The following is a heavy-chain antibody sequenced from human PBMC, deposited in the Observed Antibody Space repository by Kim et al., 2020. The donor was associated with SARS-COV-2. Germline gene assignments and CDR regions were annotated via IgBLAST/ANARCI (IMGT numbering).Heavy chain of an antibody. CDR3: AREGYSQDGYYFDY. CDR1: GFTFSSYS. Sequence: GGSLRLSCAASGFTFSSYSMNWVRQAPGKGLEWVSSISSSSSYIYYADSVKGRFTISRDNAKNSLYLQMNSLRAEDTAVYYCAREGYSQDGYYFDYWGQGTLVTVSS. J-gene: IGHJ4*02. D-gene: IGHD5-18*01. CDR2: ISSSSSYI. V-gene: IGHV3-21*01.